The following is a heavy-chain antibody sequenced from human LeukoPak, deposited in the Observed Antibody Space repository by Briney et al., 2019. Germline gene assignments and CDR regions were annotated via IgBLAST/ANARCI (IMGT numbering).Heavy chain of an antibody. CDR1: GFTFSSYS. CDR3: ARDPYSSGWYKDAFDI. J-gene: IGHJ3*02. V-gene: IGHV3-21*01. CDR2: ISGSSSYI. Sequence: KPGGSLRLSCAASGFTFSSYSMNWVRQAPGKGLEWVSSISGSSSYINYADSVKGRFTISRDNAQSSLFLQLNSLRAEDTAVYYCARDPYSSGWYKDAFDIWGQGTMVTVSS. D-gene: IGHD6-19*01.